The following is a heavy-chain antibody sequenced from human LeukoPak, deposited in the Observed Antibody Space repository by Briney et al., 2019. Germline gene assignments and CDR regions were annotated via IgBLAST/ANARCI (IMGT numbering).Heavy chain of an antibody. D-gene: IGHD5-18*01. V-gene: IGHV4-4*02. CDR1: GGSISSNNW. CDR3: ARDSGRGYSFNYGY. Sequence: SETLSLTCAVSGGSISSNNWWSWVRQPPGKGLEWIGEVYHSGSTNYNPSLKSRVTISVDMSKNQFSLGLSSVTAADTAVYYCARDSGRGYSFNYGYWGQGTLVTVSS. CDR2: VYHSGST. J-gene: IGHJ4*02.